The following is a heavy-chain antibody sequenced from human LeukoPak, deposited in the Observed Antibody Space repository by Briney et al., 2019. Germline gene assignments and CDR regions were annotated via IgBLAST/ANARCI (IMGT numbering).Heavy chain of an antibody. D-gene: IGHD6-13*01. V-gene: IGHV4-39*01. CDR1: GGSISSSSYY. J-gene: IGHJ4*02. CDR2: IYYSGST. Sequence: SETLSLTCTVSGGSISSSSYYWGWIRQPPGKGLEWIGSIYYSGSTYYNPSLKSRVTISVDTSKNQFSLKLSSVTAADTAVYYCARGSWYGNYWGQGTLVTVSS. CDR3: ARGSWYGNY.